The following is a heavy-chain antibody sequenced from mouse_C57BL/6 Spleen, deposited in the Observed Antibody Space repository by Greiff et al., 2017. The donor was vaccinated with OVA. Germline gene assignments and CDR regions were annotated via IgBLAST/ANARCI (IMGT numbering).Heavy chain of an antibody. V-gene: IGHV5-4*03. Sequence: EVKLVESGGGLVKPGGSLKLSCAASGFTFSSYAMSWVRQTPEKRLEWVATISDGGSYTYYPDNVKGRFTISRDNAKNNLYLQMSHLKAEDTAMYYCAKLAWFADWGQGTLVTVSA. CDR1: GFTFSSYA. CDR3: AKLAWFAD. CDR2: ISDGGSYT. J-gene: IGHJ3*01.